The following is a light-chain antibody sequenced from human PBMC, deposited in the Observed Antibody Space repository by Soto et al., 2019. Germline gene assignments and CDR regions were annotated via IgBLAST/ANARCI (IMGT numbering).Light chain of an antibody. V-gene: IGKV3-20*01. CDR1: QSVSSNY. CDR3: HQYGSLPPGR. CDR2: GAS. J-gene: IGKJ1*01. Sequence: EIVLTQSPGTLSLSPGERATLSCRASQSVSSNYLAWYQQKPGQAPRFLIYGASSRASGIPDRFSGSGSGTDFTLCIRRLEPEDFAVYYCHQYGSLPPGRFGQGTKVEIK.